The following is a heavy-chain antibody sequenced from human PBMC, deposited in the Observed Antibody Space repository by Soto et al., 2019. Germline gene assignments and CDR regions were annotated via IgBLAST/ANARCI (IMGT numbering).Heavy chain of an antibody. CDR3: ARGQVLWFGVPGWFDP. V-gene: IGHV4-34*01. D-gene: IGHD3-10*01. CDR1: GGSFSGYY. CDR2: INHSGST. J-gene: IGHJ5*02. Sequence: QVQLQQWGAGLLKPSETLSLTCAVYGGSFSGYYWSWIRQPPGKGLEWIGEINHSGSTNYNPSLKSRVTISVDTSKNQFSLKLSSVTAADTDVYYCARGQVLWFGVPGWFDPWGQGTLVTVSS.